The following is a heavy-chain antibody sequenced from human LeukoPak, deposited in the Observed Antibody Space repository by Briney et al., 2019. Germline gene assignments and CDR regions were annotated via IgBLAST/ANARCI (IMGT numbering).Heavy chain of an antibody. CDR2: ISGSGGST. CDR1: GFTFSSYA. V-gene: IGHV3-23*01. D-gene: IGHD6-13*01. J-gene: IGHJ3*02. CDR3: AKGLPLAAAGTVVAFDI. Sequence: PGGSLRLSGAASGFTFSSYAMSWVRQAPGKGLEWVSAISGSGGSTYYADSVKGRFTISRDNSKNTLYLQMNSLRAEDTAVYYCAKGLPLAAAGTVVAFDIWGQGTMVTVSS.